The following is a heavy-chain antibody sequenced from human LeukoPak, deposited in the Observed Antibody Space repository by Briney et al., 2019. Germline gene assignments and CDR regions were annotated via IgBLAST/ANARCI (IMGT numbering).Heavy chain of an antibody. CDR3: ARGGTYYDFWTGGDYYYYYGMDV. CDR2: IYYSGST. D-gene: IGHD3-3*01. Sequence: SETLSLTCTVSGGSISSYYWSWIRQPPGKGLEWIGYIYYSGSTYYNPSLKSRVTISVDTSKNQFSLKLSSVTAADTAVYYCARGGTYYDFWTGGDYYYYYGMDVWGQGTTVTVSS. CDR1: GGSISSYY. V-gene: IGHV4-59*01. J-gene: IGHJ6*02.